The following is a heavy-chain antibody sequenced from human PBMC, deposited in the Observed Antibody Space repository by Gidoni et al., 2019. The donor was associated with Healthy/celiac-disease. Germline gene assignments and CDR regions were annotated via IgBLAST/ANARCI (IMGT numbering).Heavy chain of an antibody. J-gene: IGHJ4*02. D-gene: IGHD3-22*01. Sequence: EVQLLESGGGLVQPGGSLRLSYAASGFPFSSSAMSWVRQAPGKGLEWVSAISGSGGSTYYADSVKGRFTISRDNSKNTLYLQMNSLRAEDTAVYYCAKYTTMIVVVTPVDYWGQGTLVTVSS. CDR1: GFPFSSSA. CDR3: AKYTTMIVVVTPVDY. V-gene: IGHV3-23*01. CDR2: ISGSGGST.